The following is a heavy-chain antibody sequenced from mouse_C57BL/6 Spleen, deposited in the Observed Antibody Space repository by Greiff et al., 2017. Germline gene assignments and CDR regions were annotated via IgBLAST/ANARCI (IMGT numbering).Heavy chain of an antibody. J-gene: IGHJ4*01. CDR2: LNPNYGTT. CDR1: GYSFTDYN. V-gene: IGHV1-39*01. D-gene: IGHD2-14*01. Sequence: EVHLVESGPELVKPGASVKISCTASGYSFTDYNMNWVKQSHGKSLEWIGLLNPNYGTTSYNQKVKGKDTLTVDQSSSTAYMQLNSLTSEDSAVDYCARGDYRGDYAMDYWGQGTSVTVSS. CDR3: ARGDYRGDYAMDY.